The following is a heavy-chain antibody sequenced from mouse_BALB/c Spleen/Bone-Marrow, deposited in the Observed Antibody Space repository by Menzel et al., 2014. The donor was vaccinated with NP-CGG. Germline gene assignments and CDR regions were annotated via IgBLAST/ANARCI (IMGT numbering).Heavy chain of an antibody. J-gene: IGHJ3*01. Sequence: EVKLEESGGGLVQPGGSRKLSCAASGFAFSSFGMHWVRRAPEKGLEWVAYISSGSSTIYYADTVKGRSTISRDNPKNTLFLQRTSLRSEDTAMYYCARGGNFAWFAYWGQGTLVTVSA. D-gene: IGHD2-1*01. CDR3: ARGGNFAWFAY. CDR2: ISSGSSTI. CDR1: GFAFSSFG. V-gene: IGHV5-17*02.